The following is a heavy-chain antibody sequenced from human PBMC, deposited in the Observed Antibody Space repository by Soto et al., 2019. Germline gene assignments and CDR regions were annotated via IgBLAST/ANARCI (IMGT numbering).Heavy chain of an antibody. CDR3: ARDPVGAEDWFDP. D-gene: IGHD1-26*01. CDR1: GFTVSSNS. J-gene: IGHJ5*02. CDR2: IYSGGST. V-gene: IGHV3-66*01. Sequence: EVQLVESGGGLVQPGGSLRLSCAASGFTVSSNSMSWVRQAPGKGLEWVSVIYSGGSTYYADSVKGRFTISRDNSKNTLYLQMNSLRAEDTAVYYCARDPVGAEDWFDPWGQGTLVTVSS.